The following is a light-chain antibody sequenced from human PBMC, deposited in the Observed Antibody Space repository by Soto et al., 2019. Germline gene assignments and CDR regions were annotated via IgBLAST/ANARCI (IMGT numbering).Light chain of an antibody. V-gene: IGKV3-11*01. CDR1: QSVSSY. Sequence: EIVLTQSPATLSLSPGERATLSCRASQSVSSYLAWYQQKPGQAPRLLIYDASNRATGIPARFSGSGSGTDFTLTISSLEPEDFAVYYCQKRSHWPSETTFGGGTKVEIK. CDR2: DAS. J-gene: IGKJ4*01. CDR3: QKRSHWPSETT.